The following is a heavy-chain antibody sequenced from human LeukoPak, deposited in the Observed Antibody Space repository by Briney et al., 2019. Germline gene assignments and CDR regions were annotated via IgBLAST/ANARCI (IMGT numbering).Heavy chain of an antibody. J-gene: IGHJ4*02. CDR1: GYSFTSYW. V-gene: IGHV5-51*01. CDR3: ARLLLGGYSYGPALD. CDR2: IYPGDSDT. Sequence: GESLKISCKGSGYSFTSYWIGWVRQMPGKGLEWMGIIYPGDSDTRYSPSFQGQVTISADKSISTAYLQWSSLKASDTAMYYWARLLLGGYSYGPALDWGQGTLVTVSS. D-gene: IGHD5-18*01.